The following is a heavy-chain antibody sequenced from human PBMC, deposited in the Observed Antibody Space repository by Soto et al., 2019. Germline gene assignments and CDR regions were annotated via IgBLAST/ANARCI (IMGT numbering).Heavy chain of an antibody. D-gene: IGHD6-6*01. J-gene: IGHJ4*02. V-gene: IGHV3-23*01. CDR1: GFTFTSCA. CDR2: ISGGGGST. CDR3: AKGSAPVRPYYFYW. Sequence: GGSLRLSCVASGFTFTSCAMTWVRQAPGKGLEWVSAISGGGGSTWYADSVKGRFTISRDDSENTLYLQMSSLRAEDTAVYFCAKGSAPVRPYYFYWWGQGTLVTVSS.